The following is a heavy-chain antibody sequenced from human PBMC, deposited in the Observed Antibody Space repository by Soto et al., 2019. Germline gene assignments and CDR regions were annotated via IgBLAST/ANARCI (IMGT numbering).Heavy chain of an antibody. CDR1: GVSISSGNW. CDR2: LYHDVSV. CDR3: ARLVYDSRVNFLYFDY. V-gene: IGHV4-4*02. J-gene: IGHJ4*02. Sequence: SETLSLTCDVSGVSISSGNWWSWVRQPPGKGLEWIGELYHDVSVNYHPSLESRVTMSVDRSQNQFSLRLHSVTAADTAKYYCARLVYDSRVNFLYFDYWGQGILVTVSS. D-gene: IGHD3-22*01.